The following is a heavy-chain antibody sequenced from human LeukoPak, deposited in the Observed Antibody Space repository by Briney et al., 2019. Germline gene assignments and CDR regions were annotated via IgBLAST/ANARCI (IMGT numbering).Heavy chain of an antibody. CDR2: INPSGGST. V-gene: IGHV1-46*01. CDR3: ARDDPGVQQERRLSPFDI. Sequence: ASVKVSCKASGYTFTSYYMHWVRQAPGQGLEWMGIINPSGGSTSYAQKFQGRVTMTRDMSTSTVYMELSSLRSEDTAVYYCARDDPGVQQERRLSPFDIWGQGTMVTVSS. J-gene: IGHJ3*02. D-gene: IGHD1-1*01. CDR1: GYTFTSYY.